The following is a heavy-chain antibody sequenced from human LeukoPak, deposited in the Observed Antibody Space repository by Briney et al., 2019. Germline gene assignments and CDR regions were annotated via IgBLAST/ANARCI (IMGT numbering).Heavy chain of an antibody. J-gene: IGHJ4*02. CDR1: GFIISDYA. CDR3: VKDLYKGDSASWYFFHY. CDR2: ISANGGST. V-gene: IGHV3-64D*06. Sequence: AGSLRLSCSASGFIISDYAMHWVRQAPGKGLEYVSGISANGGSTYYADSVKGRFTISRDTSKNTLYLQMSSLRAEDTAMYHCVKDLYKGDSASWYFFHYWGQGILVTVSS. D-gene: IGHD6-13*01.